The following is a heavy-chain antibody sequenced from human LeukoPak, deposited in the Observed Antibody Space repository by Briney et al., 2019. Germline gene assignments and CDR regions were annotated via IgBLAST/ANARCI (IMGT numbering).Heavy chain of an antibody. CDR3: ARDGDTSQWASFDY. Sequence: GGSLRLSCAASGFTFRTYAMHWVRQAPGKGLEWVAVISYDGSNKYYADSVKGRFTISRDNSKNTQYLEMNSLRAEDTAVYYCARDGDTSQWASFDYWGQGTLVTVSS. CDR1: GFTFRTYA. CDR2: ISYDGSNK. J-gene: IGHJ4*02. D-gene: IGHD2-2*01. V-gene: IGHV3-30-3*01.